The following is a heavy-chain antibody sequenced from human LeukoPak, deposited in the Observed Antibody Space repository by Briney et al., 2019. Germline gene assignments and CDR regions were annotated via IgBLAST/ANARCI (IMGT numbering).Heavy chain of an antibody. D-gene: IGHD3-22*01. CDR1: GYSFTGYW. CDR2: IYPGDSDT. Sequence: GESLKISCKGSGYSFTGYWIGWVRQMPGKGLEWMGIIYPGDSDTRYSPSFQGQVTISADKSISTAYLQWSSLKASDTAMYYCARGGYYDISGYYKYYFDYWGQGTLVTVSS. J-gene: IGHJ4*02. V-gene: IGHV5-51*01. CDR3: ARGGYYDISGYYKYYFDY.